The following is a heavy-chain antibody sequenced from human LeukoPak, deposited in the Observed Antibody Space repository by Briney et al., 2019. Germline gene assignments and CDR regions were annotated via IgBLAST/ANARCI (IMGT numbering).Heavy chain of an antibody. CDR2: IYSGGIT. D-gene: IGHD3-3*01. J-gene: IGHJ3*02. Sequence: PGGSLRLSCAASGFTVSDNYMTWVRLAPGKGLEWVSVIYSGGITYYADSVKGRFTISRDNSKNTLFLQMNSLRAEDTAVYYCARARPGNYWSGYPSDAFDIWGQGTMVTVSS. V-gene: IGHV3-53*01. CDR1: GFTVSDNY. CDR3: ARARPGNYWSGYPSDAFDI.